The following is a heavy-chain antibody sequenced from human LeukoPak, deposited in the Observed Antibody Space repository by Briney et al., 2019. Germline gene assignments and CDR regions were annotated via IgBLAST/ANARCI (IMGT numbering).Heavy chain of an antibody. CDR1: GYTFTSYD. V-gene: IGHV1-8*03. D-gene: IGHD1-26*01. CDR3: ARGLGWELHSDYFDY. CDR2: MNPNSGNT. Sequence: ASVKVSCKASGYTFTSYDINWVRQATGQGLEWVGWMNPNSGNTGYAQKFQGRVTITRNTSISTAYMELSSLRSEDTAVYYCARGLGWELHSDYFDYWGQGTLVTVSS. J-gene: IGHJ4*02.